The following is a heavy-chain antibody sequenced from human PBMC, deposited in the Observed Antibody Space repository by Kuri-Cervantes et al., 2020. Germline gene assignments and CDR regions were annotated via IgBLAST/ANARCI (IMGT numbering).Heavy chain of an antibody. Sequence: GSLRLSCTVSGGSVSSGSYYWSWIRQPPVKGLEWIGYIYYSGSTNYNPSLKSRVTISVDTSKNQFSLKLSSVTAADTAVYYCARVIAAAGLTFDYWGQGTLVTVSS. CDR1: GGSVSSGSYY. CDR2: IYYSGST. CDR3: ARVIAAAGLTFDY. D-gene: IGHD6-13*01. V-gene: IGHV4-61*01. J-gene: IGHJ4*02.